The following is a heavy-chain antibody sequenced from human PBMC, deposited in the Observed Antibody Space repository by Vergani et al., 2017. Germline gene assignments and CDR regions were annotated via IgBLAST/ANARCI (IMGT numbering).Heavy chain of an antibody. CDR2: ISSSSSTI. D-gene: IGHD2-2*01. Sequence: EVQLVESGGGLVQPGGSLRLSCAASGFTFSSYSMNWVRQAPGKGLEWVSYISSSSSTIYYADSVKGRFTISRDNAKNSLYLQMNSLRAEDTAVYDCARYQSRLSETYGMDVWGQXP. CDR3: ARYQSRLSETYGMDV. V-gene: IGHV3-48*01. CDR1: GFTFSSYS. J-gene: IGHJ6*02.